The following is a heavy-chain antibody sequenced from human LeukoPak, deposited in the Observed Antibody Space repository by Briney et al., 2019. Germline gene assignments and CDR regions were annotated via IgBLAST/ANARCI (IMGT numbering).Heavy chain of an antibody. CDR3: ARVQYYDSSGYYSDY. CDR2: ISSNGGST. CDR1: GFTFSSYA. V-gene: IGHV3-64*01. D-gene: IGHD3-22*01. J-gene: IGHJ4*02. Sequence: PGGSLRLSCAASGFTFSSYAMHWVRQAPGKGLEYVSAISSNGGSTYYANSVKDRFTISRDNSKNTLYLQMGSLRAEDMAVYYCARVQYYDSSGYYSDYWGQGTLVTVSS.